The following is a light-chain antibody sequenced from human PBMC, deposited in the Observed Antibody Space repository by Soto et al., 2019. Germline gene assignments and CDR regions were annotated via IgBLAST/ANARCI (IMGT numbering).Light chain of an antibody. V-gene: IGKV3-20*01. CDR2: GAS. J-gene: IGKJ1*01. CDR3: QHYGSSPRT. Sequence: DIVLTHSPATLSLSPGERFTLSCGASQSVRNNLAWYQQKPGQAPRLLIFGASTRATGIPDRFSGSGSETDFTLTISRLEPEDFAVYYCQHYGSSPRTFGQGTKVDIK. CDR1: QSVRNN.